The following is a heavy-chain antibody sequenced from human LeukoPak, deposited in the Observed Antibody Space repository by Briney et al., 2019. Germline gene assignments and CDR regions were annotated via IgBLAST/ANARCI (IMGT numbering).Heavy chain of an antibody. V-gene: IGHV1-18*01. D-gene: IGHD3-22*01. CDR3: ARDDGWDYYDSSGPHLDY. CDR1: GYTFTSHG. J-gene: IGHJ4*02. Sequence: ASVKVSCKASGYTFTSHGISWVRQAPGQGLEWMGWISAYNGNTNYAQKLQGRVTMTTDTSTSTAYMELRSLRSDDTAVYYCARDDGWDYYDSSGPHLDYWGQGTLVTVSS. CDR2: ISAYNGNT.